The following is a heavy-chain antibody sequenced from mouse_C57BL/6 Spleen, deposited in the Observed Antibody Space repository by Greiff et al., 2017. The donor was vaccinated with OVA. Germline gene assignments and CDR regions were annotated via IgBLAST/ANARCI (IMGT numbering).Heavy chain of an antibody. V-gene: IGHV1-54*01. D-gene: IGHD1-1*01. CDR1: GYAFTNYL. J-gene: IGHJ4*01. CDR3: ARSGYYGSSSYYAMDY. CDR2: INPGSGGT. Sequence: QVQLQQSGAELVRPGTSVKVSCKASGYAFTNYLIEWVKQRPGQGLEWIGVINPGSGGTNYNEKFKGKATLTADKSSSTAYMQLSSLTSEDSAVYFGARSGYYGSSSYYAMDYWGQGTSVTVSS.